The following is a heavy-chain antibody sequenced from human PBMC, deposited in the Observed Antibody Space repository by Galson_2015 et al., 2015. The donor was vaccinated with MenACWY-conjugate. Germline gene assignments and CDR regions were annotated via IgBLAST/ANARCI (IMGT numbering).Heavy chain of an antibody. CDR3: ARGLFGELDTDKEYYYYYMDV. Sequence: QSGAEVKKPGASVTVSCTASGGTFSSYAISWVRQAPGQGLEWMGGIIPMFGTGNYAQKFQGRVTITADESTSTAYMELSSLRSEDTAVYYCARGLFGELDTDKEYYYYYMDVWGKGTTVTVSS. D-gene: IGHD5-18*01. CDR2: IIPMFGTG. CDR1: GGTFSSYA. J-gene: IGHJ6*03. V-gene: IGHV1-69*13.